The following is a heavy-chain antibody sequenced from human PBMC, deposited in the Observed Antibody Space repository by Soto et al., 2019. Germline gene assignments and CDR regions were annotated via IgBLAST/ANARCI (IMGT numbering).Heavy chain of an antibody. D-gene: IGHD2-21*02. CDR1: GYTFTSYA. CDR2: INAGNGNT. J-gene: IGHJ4*02. Sequence: GASVKVSCKASGYTFTSYAMHWVRQAPGQRLEWMGWINAGNGNTKYSRKFQGRVTITRDTSASTAYMELSSLRFEDTAVYYCARSIVVVTALDYWGQGTLVTVSS. CDR3: ARSIVVVTALDY. V-gene: IGHV1-3*01.